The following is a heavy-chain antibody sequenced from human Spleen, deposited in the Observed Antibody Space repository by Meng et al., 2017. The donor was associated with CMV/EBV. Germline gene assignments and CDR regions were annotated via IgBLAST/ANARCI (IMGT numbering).Heavy chain of an antibody. V-gene: IGHV1-69*10. CDR1: GGTFDNYA. J-gene: IGHJ4*02. CDR3: ARGPSYYSDSSAYCEY. CDR2: IIPILDKT. Sequence: SVKVSCKAPGGTFDNYAISWVRQAPGQGLEWMGGIIPILDKTNYAQNFQGRVTITADKSTSTAYMELSSLRPDDTAMYYCARGPSYYSDSSAYCEYWGQGTLVTVSS. D-gene: IGHD3-22*01.